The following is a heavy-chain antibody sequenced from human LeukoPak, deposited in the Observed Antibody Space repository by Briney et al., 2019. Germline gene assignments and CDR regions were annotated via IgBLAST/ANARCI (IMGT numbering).Heavy chain of an antibody. V-gene: IGHV3-7*03. CDR1: GFTFSSYW. Sequence: GGSLRLSCTASGFTFSSYWMSWVRQAPGKRLEWVANIKQDGSEKYYVDSVKGRFTISRDNAKNSLYLQMNSLRAEDTAVYYCARAPMVRGVIMAFDYWGQGTLVTVSS. D-gene: IGHD3-10*01. J-gene: IGHJ4*02. CDR2: IKQDGSEK. CDR3: ARAPMVRGVIMAFDY.